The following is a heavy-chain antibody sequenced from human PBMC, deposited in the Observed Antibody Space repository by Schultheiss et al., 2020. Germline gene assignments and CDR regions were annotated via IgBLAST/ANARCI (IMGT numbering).Heavy chain of an antibody. D-gene: IGHD5-12*01. J-gene: IGHJ6*02. Sequence: SETLSLTCAISGDSVSSNSAAWNWIRQSPSRGLEWLGRTYYRSKWYNDYAVSVKSRITINPDTSKNQFSLQLNSVTPEDTAVYYCARDPLLVKYSGYVRATDRAGMDVWGQGTTVTVSS. V-gene: IGHV6-1*01. CDR2: TYYRSKWYN. CDR3: ARDPLLVKYSGYVRATDRAGMDV. CDR1: GDSVSSNSAA.